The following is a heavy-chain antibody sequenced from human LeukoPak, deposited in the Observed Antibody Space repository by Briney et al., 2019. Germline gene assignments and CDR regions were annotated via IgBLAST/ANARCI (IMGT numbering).Heavy chain of an antibody. Sequence: GGSPRLSCAASGFTFSSYGMHWVRQAPGKGLEWVAFIRYDGSNKYYADSVKGRFTISRDNSKNTLYLQMNSLRAEDTAVYYCAKSGAVAATTGFDPWGQGTLVTVSS. CDR2: IRYDGSNK. V-gene: IGHV3-30*02. D-gene: IGHD1-26*01. J-gene: IGHJ5*02. CDR3: AKSGAVAATTGFDP. CDR1: GFTFSSYG.